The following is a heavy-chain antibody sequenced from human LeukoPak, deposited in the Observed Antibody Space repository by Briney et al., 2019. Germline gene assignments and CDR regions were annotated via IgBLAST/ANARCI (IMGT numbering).Heavy chain of an antibody. Sequence: GGSLRLSCAASGFPFSAYSMNWVRQAPGKGLEWVSSITGSSSYMFYADSVKGRFTISRDNAKNSLYLQMNSLRAEDTAVYYCAKAYYDSSGYSYYFDYWGQGTLVTVSS. V-gene: IGHV3-21*01. J-gene: IGHJ4*02. CDR2: ITGSSSYM. CDR1: GFPFSAYS. D-gene: IGHD3-22*01. CDR3: AKAYYDSSGYSYYFDY.